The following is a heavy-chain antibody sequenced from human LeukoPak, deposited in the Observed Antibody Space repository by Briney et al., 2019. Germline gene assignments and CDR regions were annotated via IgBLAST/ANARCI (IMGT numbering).Heavy chain of an antibody. CDR1: GYTFTSYG. CDR2: ISAYNGNT. D-gene: IGHD3-10*01. J-gene: IGHJ4*02. V-gene: IGHV1-18*01. CDR3: ARVSHQLLWFEESAKNFDY. Sequence: GASVKVSCKASGYTFTSYGISWVRQAPGQGLEWMGWISAYNGNTNYAQKLQGRVTMTTDTSTSTAYMELRSLRSDDTAVYYCARVSHQLLWFEESAKNFDYWGQGTLVTVSS.